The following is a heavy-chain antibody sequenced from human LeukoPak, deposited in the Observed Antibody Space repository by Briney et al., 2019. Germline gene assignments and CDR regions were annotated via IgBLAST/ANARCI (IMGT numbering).Heavy chain of an antibody. D-gene: IGHD4-17*01. CDR1: GFTFSNYA. V-gene: IGHV3-33*08. J-gene: IGHJ5*02. CDR3: AREDYGDYVGWFDP. CDR2: IWYDGSNK. Sequence: PGGSLRLSCAASGFTFSNYAVTWVRQAPGKGLEWVAVIWYDGSNKYYADSVKGRFTISRDNSKNTLYLQMNSLRAEDTAVYYCAREDYGDYVGWFDPWGQGTLVTVSS.